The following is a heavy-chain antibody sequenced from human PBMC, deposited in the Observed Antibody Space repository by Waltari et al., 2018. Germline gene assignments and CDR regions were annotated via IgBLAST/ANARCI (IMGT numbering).Heavy chain of an antibody. CDR3: ARGRRDSSGPGGWYLY. V-gene: IGHV1-8*02. CDR2: MNPNSGNT. Sequence: QVQLVQSGADVKKPGASVKVSCKASGYTFTSSDLNWVRQAPGQGLEWMGWMNPNSGNTGYAQNFQGRVSMTSSTSANTAYMELSSLTSEDTAVYYCARGRRDSSGPGGWYLYWGQGTPVVVSS. D-gene: IGHD6-19*01. CDR1: GYTFTSSD. J-gene: IGHJ4*02.